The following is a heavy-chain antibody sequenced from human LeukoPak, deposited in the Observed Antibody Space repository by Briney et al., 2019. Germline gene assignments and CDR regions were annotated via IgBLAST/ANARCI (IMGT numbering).Heavy chain of an antibody. CDR1: GYTFTSYG. CDR3: ARVSGSYYDYYYYMDV. Sequence: ASVKVSCKASGYTFTSYGISWVRQAPGQRLEWMGWISAYNGNTNYAQKLQGRVTMTTDTSTSTAYMELRSLRSDDTAVYYCARVSGSYYDYYYYMDVWGKGTTVTVSS. CDR2: ISAYNGNT. V-gene: IGHV1-18*01. D-gene: IGHD1-26*01. J-gene: IGHJ6*03.